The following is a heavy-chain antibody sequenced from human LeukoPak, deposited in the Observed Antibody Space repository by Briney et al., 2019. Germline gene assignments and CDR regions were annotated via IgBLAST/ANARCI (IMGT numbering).Heavy chain of an antibody. CDR2: ISHNEGT. V-gene: IGHV4-34*01. D-gene: IGHD2-8*01. CDR1: GVSLNDYY. CDR3: ARIRCGHNSALCYNH. J-gene: IGHJ4*01. Sequence: PSETLSLTCAVYGVSLNDYYWSWIRQTPGKRLEWIGEISHNEGTRYNPSLKSRVTISVDTSENHLSLRLTSVPAADTAVYYCARIRCGHNSALCYNHWGLGTLVTVSS.